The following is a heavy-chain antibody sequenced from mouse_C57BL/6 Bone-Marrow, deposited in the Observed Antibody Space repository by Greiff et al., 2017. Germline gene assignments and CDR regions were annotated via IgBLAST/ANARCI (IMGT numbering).Heavy chain of an antibody. Sequence: VQLQQSGPGLVAPSQSLSITCTASGFSLTSYGVDWVRQPPGKGLEWLGVIWGGGSTNYNSALMSRLSIRKDNAKSQVFLKMNSLQAEDTAMYYCAKRVAFNYGWMDYWGQGTSVTVSS. V-gene: IGHV2-9*01. CDR2: IWGGGST. CDR3: AKRVAFNYGWMDY. D-gene: IGHD2-2*01. J-gene: IGHJ4*01. CDR1: GFSLTSYG.